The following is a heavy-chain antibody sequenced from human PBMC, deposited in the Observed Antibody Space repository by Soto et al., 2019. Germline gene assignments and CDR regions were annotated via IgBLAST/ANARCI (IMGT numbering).Heavy chain of an antibody. J-gene: IGHJ4*02. CDR1: GFTFSSYG. V-gene: IGHV3-30*18. Sequence: VGSLRLSCAGSGFTFSSYGIHWVRQAPGKGLEWVALISYDGGNEKYTESVKDRFTISRDDSHNVAYLQMSSLRTEDTTMYYCAKDRYSGTYPTDFDYWGQGSLVTVSS. CDR2: ISYDGGNE. D-gene: IGHD1-26*01. CDR3: AKDRYSGTYPTDFDY.